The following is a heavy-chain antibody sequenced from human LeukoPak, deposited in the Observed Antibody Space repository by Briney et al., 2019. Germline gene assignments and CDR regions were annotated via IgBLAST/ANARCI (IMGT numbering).Heavy chain of an antibody. V-gene: IGHV3-23*01. CDR3: AKDRRQWLVTDFDY. CDR1: GFTFSSYA. D-gene: IGHD6-19*01. J-gene: IGHJ4*02. Sequence: GGSLRLSCAASGFTFSSYAMSRVRQAPGKGLEWVSAISGSGGSTYYADSVKGRFTISRDNSKNTLYLQMNSLRAEDTAVYYCAKDRRQWLVTDFDYWGQGTLVTVSS. CDR2: ISGSGGST.